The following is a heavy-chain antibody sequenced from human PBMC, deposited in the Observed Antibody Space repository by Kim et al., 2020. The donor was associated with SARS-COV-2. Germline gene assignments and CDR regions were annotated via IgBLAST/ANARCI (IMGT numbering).Heavy chain of an antibody. Sequence: GGSLRLSCAASGFTFSSYAMSWVRQAPGKGLEWVSAISGSGGSTYYADSVKGRFTISRDNSKNTLYLQMNSLRAEDTAVYYCAKNPYRRFLDFPGGFDPWGQGTLVTVSS. D-gene: IGHD3-3*01. J-gene: IGHJ5*02. CDR1: GFTFSSYA. CDR3: AKNPYRRFLDFPGGFDP. V-gene: IGHV3-23*01. CDR2: ISGSGGST.